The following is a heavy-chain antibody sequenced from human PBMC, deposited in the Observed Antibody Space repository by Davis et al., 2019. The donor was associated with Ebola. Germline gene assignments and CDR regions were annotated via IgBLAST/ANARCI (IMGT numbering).Heavy chain of an antibody. J-gene: IGHJ4*02. V-gene: IGHV3-73*01. D-gene: IGHD6-19*01. CDR3: TFLYSSGSNY. Sequence: GGSLRLSCAASGFTFSSYGMHWVRQASGKGLEWVGRIRSKANSYATAYAASVKGRFTISRDDSKNTAYLQMNSLKTEDTAVYYCTFLYSSGSNYWGQGTLVTVSS. CDR1: GFTFSSYG. CDR2: IRSKANSYAT.